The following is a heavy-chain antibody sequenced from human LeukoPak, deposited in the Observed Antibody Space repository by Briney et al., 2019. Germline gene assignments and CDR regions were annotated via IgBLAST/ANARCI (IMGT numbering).Heavy chain of an antibody. Sequence: SETLSLTCTVSGGSISSGSYYWSWIRQPAGKGLEWIGYIYYSGSTNYNPSLKSRVTISVDTSKNQFSLKLSSVTAADTAVYYCARDYGGNSGDYWGQGTLVTVSS. V-gene: IGHV4-61*10. CDR2: IYYSGST. CDR3: ARDYGGNSGDY. D-gene: IGHD4-23*01. CDR1: GGSISSGSYY. J-gene: IGHJ4*02.